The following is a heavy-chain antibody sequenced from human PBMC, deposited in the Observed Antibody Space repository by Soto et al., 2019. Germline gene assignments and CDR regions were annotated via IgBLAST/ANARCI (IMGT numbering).Heavy chain of an antibody. V-gene: IGHV4-30-4*01. D-gene: IGHD3-22*01. CDR1: GGSISSGDYY. Sequence: VQLQESGPGLVKPSQTLSLTCTVSGGSISSGDYYWSWLRQPPGKGLEWIGYIYSSGGTYYNPSLKSRVTISVDTSKNLLSLTLSSVTAADPAVFYCARGITMLVPRGAFDIWGQGTIVTVSS. CDR3: ARGITMLVPRGAFDI. CDR2: IYSSGGT. J-gene: IGHJ3*02.